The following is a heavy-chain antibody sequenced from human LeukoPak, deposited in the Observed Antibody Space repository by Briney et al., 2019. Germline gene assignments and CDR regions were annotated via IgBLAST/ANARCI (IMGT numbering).Heavy chain of an antibody. V-gene: IGHV4-39*01. Sequence: SETLSLTCTVSGGSISSSSYYWGWIRQPPGKGLEWIGSIYYSGSTYYNPSLKSRVTISVDTSKNQFSLKLSSVTAADTAVYYCARHLQWFGSTVFRNKNWFDPWGQGTLVTVSS. CDR3: ARHLQWFGSTVFRNKNWFDP. D-gene: IGHD3-10*01. CDR2: IYYSGST. CDR1: GGSISSSSYY. J-gene: IGHJ5*02.